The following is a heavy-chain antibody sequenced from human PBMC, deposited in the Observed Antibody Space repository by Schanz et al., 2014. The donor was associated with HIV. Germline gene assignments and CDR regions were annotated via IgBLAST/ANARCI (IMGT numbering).Heavy chain of an antibody. Sequence: EEQLVESGGGLVQPGGSLRLSCAASGFTLSSYWMSWARQAPGKGLEWVANIKQDGSEKYYVDSVKGRFTISRDNTENSLYLQMNSLRAEDTAVYYCARGSRGAVAGSSDYWGQGTLVTVSS. CDR3: ARGSRGAVAGSSDY. D-gene: IGHD6-19*01. CDR2: IKQDGSEK. CDR1: GFTLSSYW. V-gene: IGHV3-7*01. J-gene: IGHJ4*02.